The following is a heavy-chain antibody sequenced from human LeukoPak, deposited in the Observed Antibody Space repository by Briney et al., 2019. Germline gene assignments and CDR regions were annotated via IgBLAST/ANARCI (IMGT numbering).Heavy chain of an antibody. CDR1: GFTFSSYS. V-gene: IGHV3-21*01. CDR3: ARAGITIFGVGTFDY. D-gene: IGHD3-3*01. CDR2: ISSSSSYI. Sequence: GGSLRLSCAASGFTFSSYSMNWVRQAPGKGLEWVSSISSSSSYIYYADSVKGRFTISRDNAKNSLYLQMNSLRAEDTAVYYCARAGITIFGVGTFDYWGQGTLVTVSS. J-gene: IGHJ4*02.